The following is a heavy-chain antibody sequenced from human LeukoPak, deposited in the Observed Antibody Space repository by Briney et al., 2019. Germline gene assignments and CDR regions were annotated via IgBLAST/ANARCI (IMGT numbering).Heavy chain of an antibody. CDR3: ARDRAYDGATLGY. CDR2: ISSSGSTI. V-gene: IGHV3-48*03. D-gene: IGHD5-12*01. Sequence: GGSLRLSCAASGFTFSSYEMNWVRQAPGKGLEWVSYISSSGSTIYYADSVKGRFTISRDNAKNSLYLQMNSLRAEDTAVYYCARDRAYDGATLGYWGQGTLVTVSS. J-gene: IGHJ4*02. CDR1: GFTFSSYE.